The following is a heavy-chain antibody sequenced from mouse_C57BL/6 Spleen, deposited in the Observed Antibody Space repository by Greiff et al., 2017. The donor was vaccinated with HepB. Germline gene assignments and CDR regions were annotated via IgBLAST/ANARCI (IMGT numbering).Heavy chain of an antibody. D-gene: IGHD2-4*01. Sequence: EVKLMESGGGLVKPGGSLKLSCAASGFTFSDYGMHWVRQAPEKGLEWVAYISSGSSTIYYADTVKGRFTISRDNAKNTLFLQMTSLRSEDTAMYYCARRRDYDDYYAMDYWGQGTSVTVSS. V-gene: IGHV5-17*01. CDR2: ISSGSSTI. CDR3: ARRRDYDDYYAMDY. J-gene: IGHJ4*01. CDR1: GFTFSDYG.